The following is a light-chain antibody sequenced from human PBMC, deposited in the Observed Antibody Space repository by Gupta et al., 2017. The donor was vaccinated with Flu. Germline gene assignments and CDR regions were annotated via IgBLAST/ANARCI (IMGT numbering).Light chain of an antibody. CDR3: QQYGSSPALT. CDR1: QSVSSSY. CDR2: GAS. V-gene: IGKV3-20*01. J-gene: IGKJ4*01. Sequence: IVLTQSPGTLSLSPGERATLSCRASQSVSSSYLAWYQQKPGQAPRLLIYGASSRATGIPDRFSGSGCGTDFTLTISRREPEDFAVYYCQQYGSSPALTFGGGTKVEIK.